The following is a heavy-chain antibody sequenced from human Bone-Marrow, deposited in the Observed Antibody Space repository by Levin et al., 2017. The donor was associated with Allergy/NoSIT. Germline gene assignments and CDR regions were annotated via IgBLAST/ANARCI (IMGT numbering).Heavy chain of an antibody. CDR1: GFTVSNNY. Sequence: GESLKISCAASGFTVSNNYMRWVRQAPGKGLEWVSLIYSGGTTYYADSVKGRFTISRDNSKNTVYLQMNSLRAEDTAVYYCARNRHCIGGRCYSVWGQGTLVTVSS. CDR2: IYSGGTT. V-gene: IGHV3-53*01. D-gene: IGHD2-15*01. J-gene: IGHJ4*02. CDR3: ARNRHCIGGRCYSV.